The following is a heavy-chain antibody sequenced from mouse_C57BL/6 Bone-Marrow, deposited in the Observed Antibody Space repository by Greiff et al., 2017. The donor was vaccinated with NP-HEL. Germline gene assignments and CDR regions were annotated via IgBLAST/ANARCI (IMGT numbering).Heavy chain of an antibody. CDR1: GYTFTSYW. CDR2: IDPSDSDT. J-gene: IGHJ4*01. D-gene: IGHD2-10*01. CDR3: ARDLLYAMEY. Sequence: QVQLKQPGAELVMPGASVKLSCKASGYTFTSYWMHWVKQRPGQGLEWIGEIDPSDSDTNYNQKFKGKSTLTVDKSSSTAYMQLSSLTSEDSAVYYCARDLLYAMEYWGQGTSVTVAS. V-gene: IGHV1-69*01.